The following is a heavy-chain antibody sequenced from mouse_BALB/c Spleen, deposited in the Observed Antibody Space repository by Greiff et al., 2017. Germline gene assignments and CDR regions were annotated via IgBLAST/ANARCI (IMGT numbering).Heavy chain of an antibody. CDR1: GFTFSSYA. CDR3: ARAYYGSHDAMDY. Sequence: EVQLVESGGGLVKPGGSLKLSCAASGFTFSSYAMSWVRQSPEKRLEWVADISSGGSYTYYPDTVTGRFTISRDNAKNTLYLEMSSLRSEDTAMYYCARAYYGSHDAMDYWGQGTSVTVSS. D-gene: IGHD1-1*01. J-gene: IGHJ4*01. V-gene: IGHV5-9-4*01. CDR2: ISSGGSYT.